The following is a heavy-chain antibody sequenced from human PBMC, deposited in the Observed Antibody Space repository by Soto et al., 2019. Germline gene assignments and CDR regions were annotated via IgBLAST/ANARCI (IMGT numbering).Heavy chain of an antibody. D-gene: IGHD3-16*01. CDR1: GFTFSSYG. Sequence: LRLSCAASGFTFSSYGMHWVRQAPGKGLEWVAVISYDGSNKYYADSVKGRFTISRDNSKNTLYLQMNSLRAEDTAVYYCAKDSYHYGMDVWGQGTTVTVSS. CDR3: AKDSYHYGMDV. J-gene: IGHJ6*02. V-gene: IGHV3-30*18. CDR2: ISYDGSNK.